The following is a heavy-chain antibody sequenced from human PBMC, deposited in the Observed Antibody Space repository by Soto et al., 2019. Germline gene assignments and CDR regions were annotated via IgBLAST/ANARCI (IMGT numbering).Heavy chain of an antibody. V-gene: IGHV3-23*01. CDR2: ISGSDGNT. Sequence: PGGSLRLSCAASAFTFSDYAMSWVRQAPGKGLEWVSEISGSDGNTYYADPVQGRFTISRDNSKNTLHLQMNSLSAADTAVYYCATLRGKWVLVQLGGFDIWGQGTMVTVSS. CDR1: AFTFSDYA. D-gene: IGHD1-1*01. CDR3: ATLRGKWVLVQLGGFDI. J-gene: IGHJ3*02.